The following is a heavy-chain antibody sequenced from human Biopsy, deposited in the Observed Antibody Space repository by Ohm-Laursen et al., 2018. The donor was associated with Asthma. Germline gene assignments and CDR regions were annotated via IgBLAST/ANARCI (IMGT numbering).Heavy chain of an antibody. CDR1: VFAVSSEH. D-gene: IGHD3-22*01. J-gene: IGHJ4*02. CDR2: IYNGGTS. CDR3: ARGDSSNWSHYYFDY. Sequence: SLRLSCAASVFAVSSEHMYWVRQAPGKGLEWVAVIYNGGTSHTADSVRGRFTISRDYSKNTLYLQMHSLRAEDTAVYYCARGDSSNWSHYYFDYWGQGTLVTVSS. V-gene: IGHV3-53*05.